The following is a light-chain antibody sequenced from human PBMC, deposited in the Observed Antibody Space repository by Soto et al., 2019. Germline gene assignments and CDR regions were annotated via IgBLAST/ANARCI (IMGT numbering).Light chain of an antibody. CDR2: GAS. CDR3: QQYGSSPLFT. J-gene: IGKJ3*01. Sequence: EIVLTQSPGTLSLSPGERATLSCRASQSVSSSYLAWYQQKPGQAPRLLIYGASSRATGIPDRFSGSGSGTDFTLTISRLEPEDVAVYYCQQYGSSPLFTFGPGTKVDIQ. V-gene: IGKV3-20*01. CDR1: QSVSSSY.